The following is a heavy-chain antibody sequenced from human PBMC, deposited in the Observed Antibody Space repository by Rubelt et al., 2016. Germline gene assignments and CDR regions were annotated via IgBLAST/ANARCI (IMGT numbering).Heavy chain of an antibody. CDR2: ISSSSSYI. V-gene: IGHV3-21*01. CDR3: AREAGSDSGYFDL. Sequence: EVQLVESGGVVVQPGGSLRLSCAASGFTFSSYSMNWVRQAPGKGREWVSSISSSSSYIYYAEPLKGRFTISSANAKNSLYRQMNRLRAEDTAVYYCAREAGSDSGYFDLWGRGTLVTVSS. D-gene: IGHD1-14*01. CDR1: GFTFSSYS. J-gene: IGHJ2*01.